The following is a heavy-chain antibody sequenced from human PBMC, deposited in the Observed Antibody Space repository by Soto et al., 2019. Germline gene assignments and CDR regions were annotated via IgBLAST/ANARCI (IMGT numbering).Heavy chain of an antibody. D-gene: IGHD2-8*01. Sequence: QVQLVESGGGVVQPGRSLRLSCVASGFTFSNYGMHWVRQAPGKGLEWVTLISHDGSNKYYADSVKGRFTISRDNSLNTLYLQMNSPRTEDTAVYYCARERCPRAWSYPGYWGQGTLVTVSS. J-gene: IGHJ4*02. CDR3: ARERCPRAWSYPGY. CDR1: GFTFSNYG. CDR2: ISHDGSNK. V-gene: IGHV3-30*03.